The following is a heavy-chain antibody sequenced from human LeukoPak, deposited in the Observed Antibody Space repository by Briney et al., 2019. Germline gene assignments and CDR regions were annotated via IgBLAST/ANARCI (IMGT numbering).Heavy chain of an antibody. V-gene: IGHV3-48*02. CDR3: ARASFQRWLQLGGD. D-gene: IGHD5-24*01. J-gene: IGHJ4*02. Sequence: GGSLRLSCTASGFTFSTYSMNWVRQAPGKGLEWVSYISSSSSTIYYADSVKGRFTISRDNAKNSLYLQMNSLRDEDTAVYYCARASFQRWLQLGGDWGQGALITVSS. CDR1: GFTFSTYS. CDR2: ISSSSSTI.